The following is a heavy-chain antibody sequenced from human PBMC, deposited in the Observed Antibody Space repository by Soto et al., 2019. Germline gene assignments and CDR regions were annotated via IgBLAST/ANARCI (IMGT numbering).Heavy chain of an antibody. CDR1: GGSISSSSYY. D-gene: IGHD6-6*01. Sequence: SETLSLTCTVSGGSISSSSYYWGWIRQPPGKGLEWIGSIYYSGSTYYNPSLKSRVTISVDTSKNQFSLKLSSVTAADTAAYYCARHGLSSSLDYWGQGTLVTVSS. V-gene: IGHV4-39*01. J-gene: IGHJ4*02. CDR2: IYYSGST. CDR3: ARHGLSSSLDY.